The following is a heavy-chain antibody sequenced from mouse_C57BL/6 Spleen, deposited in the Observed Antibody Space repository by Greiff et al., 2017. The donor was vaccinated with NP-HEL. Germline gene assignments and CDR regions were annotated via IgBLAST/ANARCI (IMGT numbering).Heavy chain of an antibody. CDR2: INPGSGGT. CDR1: GYAFTNYL. V-gene: IGHV1-54*01. CDR3: ARFITTVVASDY. Sequence: QVHVKQSGAELVRPGTSVKVSCKASGYAFTNYLIEWVKQRPGQGLEWIGVINPGSGGTNYNEKFKGKATLTADKSSSTAYMQLSSLTSEDSAVYFCARFITTVVASDYWGQGTTLTVSS. D-gene: IGHD1-1*01. J-gene: IGHJ2*01.